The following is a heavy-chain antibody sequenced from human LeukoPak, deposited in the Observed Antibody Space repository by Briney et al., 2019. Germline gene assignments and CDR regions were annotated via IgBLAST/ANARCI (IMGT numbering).Heavy chain of an antibody. V-gene: IGHV4-59*01. CDR3: ARGTYGSSWQLEHFDY. CDR2: IYYSGST. J-gene: IGHJ4*02. D-gene: IGHD6-13*01. CDR1: GGSISIYY. Sequence: SETLSLTCTVSGGSISIYYWSWIRQPPGKGLEWIGYIYYSGSTNYNPSLKSRVTISVDTSKNQFSLKLSSLTAADTAVYYCARGTYGSSWQLEHFDYWGQGTLVTVSS.